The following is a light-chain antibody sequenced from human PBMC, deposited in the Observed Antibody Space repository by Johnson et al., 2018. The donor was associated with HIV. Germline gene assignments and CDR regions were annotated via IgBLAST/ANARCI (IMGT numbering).Light chain of an antibody. CDR3: GTWDSSMSADV. CDR1: SSNIGNNY. J-gene: IGLJ1*01. CDR2: DNN. Sequence: QSVLTQPPSVSAAPGQKVTISCSGSSSNIGNNYVSWYQQLPGTAPKLLIYDNNKRPSGIPDRFSGSKSGTSATLGITALQTGDEADYYCGTWDSSMSADVVGTGTKVTVL. V-gene: IGLV1-51*01.